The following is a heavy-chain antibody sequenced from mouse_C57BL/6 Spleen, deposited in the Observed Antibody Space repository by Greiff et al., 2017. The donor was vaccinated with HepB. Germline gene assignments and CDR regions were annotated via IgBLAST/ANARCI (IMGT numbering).Heavy chain of an antibody. CDR3: ARLYDYDDAMDY. D-gene: IGHD2-4*01. CDR1: GYTFTDYN. Sequence: EVQLQQSGPELVKPGASVKIPCKASGYTFTDYNMDWVKQSHGKSLEWIGDINPNNGGTIYNQKFKGKATLTVDKSSSTAYMEHRSLTSEDTAVYYCARLYDYDDAMDYWGQGTSVTVSS. CDR2: INPNNGGT. V-gene: IGHV1-18*01. J-gene: IGHJ4*01.